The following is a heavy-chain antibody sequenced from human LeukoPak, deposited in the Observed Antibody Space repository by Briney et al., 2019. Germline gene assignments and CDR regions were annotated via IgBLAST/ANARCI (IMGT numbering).Heavy chain of an antibody. D-gene: IGHD2-15*01. J-gene: IGHJ6*03. CDR2: ISTYTGIT. Sequence: VASVKVSCKATGYRFTSYGVSWVRQAPGQGPEWMGWISTYTGITHYAEKFQGRVTMTADTSTTTVYMEVSSLRSVDTAVYYCARVTLDNTPPYFSYMDVWGKGTTVTVSS. V-gene: IGHV1-18*01. CDR1: GYRFTSYG. CDR3: ARVTLDNTPPYFSYMDV.